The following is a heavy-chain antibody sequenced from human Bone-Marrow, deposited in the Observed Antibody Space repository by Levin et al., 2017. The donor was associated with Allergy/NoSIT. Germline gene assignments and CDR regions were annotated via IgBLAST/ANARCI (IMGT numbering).Heavy chain of an antibody. D-gene: IGHD6-6*01. CDR2: INPSGGST. V-gene: IGHV1-46*01. Sequence: GESLKISCKASGYTFTSYYMHWVRQAPGQGLEWMGIINPSGGSTSYAQKFQGRVTMTRDTSTSTVYMELSSLRSEDTAVYYCARESRPTSSSSGALDYWGQGTLVTVSS. CDR3: ARESRPTSSSSGALDY. CDR1: GYTFTSYY. J-gene: IGHJ4*02.